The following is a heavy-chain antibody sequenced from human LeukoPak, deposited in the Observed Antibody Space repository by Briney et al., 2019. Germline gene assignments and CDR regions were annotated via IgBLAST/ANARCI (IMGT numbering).Heavy chain of an antibody. V-gene: IGHV4-59*05. CDR1: GGSISSYY. J-gene: IGHJ4*02. CDR3: ARHTSMVRGVMKYYFDY. CDR2: IYYSGST. D-gene: IGHD3-10*01. Sequence: SETLSLTCTVSGGSISSYYWSWIRQPPGKGLEWIGSIYYSGSTYYNPSLKSRVTISVDTSKNQFSLRLNSVTAADTAVYYCARHTSMVRGVMKYYFDYWGQGTLATVSS.